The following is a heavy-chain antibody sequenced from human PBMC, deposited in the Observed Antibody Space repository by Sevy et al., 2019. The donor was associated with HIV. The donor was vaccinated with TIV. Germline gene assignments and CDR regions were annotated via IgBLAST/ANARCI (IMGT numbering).Heavy chain of an antibody. Sequence: GGSLRLSCAASGFTFSSYSMNWVRQAPGKGLEWVSYISSSSTIYYADSVKGRFTISRDNAKNSLYLQMNSLRDEDTAVYYCARVGRGYFDYWGQGTLVTVSS. CDR1: GFTFSSYS. J-gene: IGHJ4*02. D-gene: IGHD3-10*01. CDR2: ISSSSTI. V-gene: IGHV3-48*02. CDR3: ARVGRGYFDY.